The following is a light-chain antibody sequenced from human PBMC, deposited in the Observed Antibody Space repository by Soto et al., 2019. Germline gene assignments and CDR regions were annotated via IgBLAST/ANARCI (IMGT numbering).Light chain of an antibody. CDR1: QSIINS. J-gene: IGKJ1*01. CDR3: QQSYTSWWT. V-gene: IGKV1-39*01. Sequence: DIQMTQSPSTLSASVGDRVTITCRASQSIINSLAWYQQKPGKAPKLLIYAASSLQSWVPSRFTGSGSGTDFTLTISSLQPEDFATYYCQQSYTSWWTFGQGTKVDI. CDR2: AAS.